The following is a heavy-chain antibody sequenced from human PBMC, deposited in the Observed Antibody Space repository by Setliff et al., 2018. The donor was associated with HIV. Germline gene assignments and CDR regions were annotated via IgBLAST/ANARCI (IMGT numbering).Heavy chain of an antibody. V-gene: IGHV4-4*09. J-gene: IGHJ5*02. CDR3: ARYSGTFTRYFDP. CDR2: IHISGAT. Sequence: KTSETLSLTCTLSGDSTTSSHWSWIRQPPGKGLEWTGYIHISGATSYNPSLERRVTISLDMSKNQFSLKLTSVTAADAAMYYCARYSGTFTRYFDPWGPGTLVTVSS. D-gene: IGHD1-26*01. CDR1: GDSTTSSH.